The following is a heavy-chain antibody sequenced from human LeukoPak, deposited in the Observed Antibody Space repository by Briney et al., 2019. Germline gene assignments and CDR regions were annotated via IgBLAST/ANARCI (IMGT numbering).Heavy chain of an antibody. CDR3: ALTGTAPKGRGYSYGSFDY. J-gene: IGHJ4*02. Sequence: PSETLSLTCTVSGGSISSYYWSWIRQPPGKGLEWIGYIYYSGSTNYNPSLKSRVTISVDTSKNQFSQKLSSVTAADTAVYYCALTGTAPKGRGYSYGSFDYWGQGTLVTVSS. D-gene: IGHD5-18*01. CDR2: IYYSGST. V-gene: IGHV4-59*01. CDR1: GGSISSYY.